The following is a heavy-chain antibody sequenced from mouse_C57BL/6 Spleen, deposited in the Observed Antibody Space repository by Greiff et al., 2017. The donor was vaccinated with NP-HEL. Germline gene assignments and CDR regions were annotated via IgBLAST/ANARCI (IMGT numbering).Heavy chain of an antibody. CDR2: ITPNNGGT. V-gene: IGHV1-26*01. CDR3: EGGRGWLAY. D-gene: IGHD1-1*01. CDR1: GYTFTDYY. Sequence: EVQLQQSGPELVKPGASVKISCKASGYTFTDYYMNWVKQSHGKSLEWIGDITPNNGGTSYNQKFKGKATLTVDKSSSPADMELRSLTSEASAVYYCEGGRGWLAYWGQVTLVTVSA. J-gene: IGHJ3*01.